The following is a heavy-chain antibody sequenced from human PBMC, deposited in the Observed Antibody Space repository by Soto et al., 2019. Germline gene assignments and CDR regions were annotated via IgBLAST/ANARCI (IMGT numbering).Heavy chain of an antibody. CDR2: IIPIFGTA. J-gene: IGHJ6*02. Sequence: QVQLVQSGAEVKKPGSSVKVSCKASGGTFSSYAISWVRQAPGQGLEWMGGIIPIFGTANYAQKFQGRVTITADESTSTAYMELSSLRSEDTAVYYCARDKGYSYQRRAAGIYYCYGMDVWGQGTTVTVSS. D-gene: IGHD5-18*01. CDR1: GGTFSSYA. V-gene: IGHV1-69*01. CDR3: ARDKGYSYQRRAAGIYYCYGMDV.